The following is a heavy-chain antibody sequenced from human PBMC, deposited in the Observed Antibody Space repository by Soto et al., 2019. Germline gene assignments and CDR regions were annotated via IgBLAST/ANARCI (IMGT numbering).Heavy chain of an antibody. Sequence: QVQLVQSGVELKKTGASVKVSCQASDFTLTNYGITWVRQAPGQGLEWMGWISAYNGNTKYAQKVQGRVTLTTDTSTNTVYMGLRNLRSDDTAVYYCVKSGGEAELLILDYWGQGTRLTVS. V-gene: IGHV1-18*04. CDR1: DFTLTNYG. J-gene: IGHJ4*02. D-gene: IGHD1-7*01. CDR3: VKSGGEAELLILDY. CDR2: ISAYNGNT.